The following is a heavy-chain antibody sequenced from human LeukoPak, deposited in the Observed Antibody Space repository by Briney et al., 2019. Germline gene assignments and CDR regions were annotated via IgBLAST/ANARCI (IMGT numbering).Heavy chain of an antibody. CDR2: INHSGST. J-gene: IGHJ4*02. V-gene: IGHV4-34*01. Sequence: SETLSLTCAVYGGSFSGYYWSWIRQPPGKGLEWIGEINHSGSTNYNPSLKSRVTISVDTSKNQFPLKLSSVTAADTAVYYCGVLYDSSGYYPDYWGRGTLVTVSS. CDR3: GVLYDSSGYYPDY. D-gene: IGHD3-22*01. CDR1: GGSFSGYY.